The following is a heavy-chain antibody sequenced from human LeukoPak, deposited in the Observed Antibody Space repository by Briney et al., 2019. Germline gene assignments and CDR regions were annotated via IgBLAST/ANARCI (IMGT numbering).Heavy chain of an antibody. CDR2: IIPIFGTA. CDR1: GGTFSSYA. Sequence: ASVKVSCKASGGTFSSYAISWVRQAPGQGLEWMGGIIPIFGTANYAQKFQGRVTITAGESTSTACMELSSLRYEDTAVYYCAREVTAVADARVQWSDPWGQGTLVTVSS. V-gene: IGHV1-69*13. D-gene: IGHD6-19*01. CDR3: AREVTAVADARVQWSDP. J-gene: IGHJ5*02.